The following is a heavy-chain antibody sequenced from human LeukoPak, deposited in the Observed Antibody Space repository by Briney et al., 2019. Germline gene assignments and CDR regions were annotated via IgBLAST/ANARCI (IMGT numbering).Heavy chain of an antibody. D-gene: IGHD6-19*01. V-gene: IGHV1-46*01. Sequence: ASVKVSCKASGYTFTSYYMHWVRQAPGQGLEGMGIINPSGGSTSYAQKFQGRVTMTRDTSTSTVYMELSSLRSEDTAVYYCARSPLEAAVAVMGDYWGQGTLVTVSS. CDR3: ARSPLEAAVAVMGDY. J-gene: IGHJ4*02. CDR1: GYTFTSYY. CDR2: INPSGGST.